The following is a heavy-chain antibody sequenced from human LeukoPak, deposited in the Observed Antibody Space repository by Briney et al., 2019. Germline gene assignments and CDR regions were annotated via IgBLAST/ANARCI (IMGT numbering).Heavy chain of an antibody. CDR1: GYTFTGYY. CDR2: INPNSGGT. D-gene: IGHD3-3*01. CDR3: AREGFWRDLGDY. V-gene: IGHV1-2*02. Sequence: ASVKVSCKASGYTFTGYYMHWVRQAPGQGLEWMGWINPNSGGTNYAQKFQGRVTMTRDTSISTAYMELSRLRSDDTAAYYCAREGFWRDLGDYWGQGTLVTVSS. J-gene: IGHJ4*02.